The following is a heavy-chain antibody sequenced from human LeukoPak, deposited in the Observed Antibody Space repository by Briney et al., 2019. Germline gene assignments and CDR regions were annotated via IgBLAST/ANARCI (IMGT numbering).Heavy chain of an antibody. CDR1: GFTFSSYS. J-gene: IGHJ4*02. CDR3: ARDQSYYDISGSLDY. CDR2: ISSSSSTI. Sequence: GGSLRLSCAASGFTFSSYSMNWVRQAPGKGLEWVSYISSSSSTIYYADSVKGRFTISRDNAKNSLYLQMNSLRAEDTAVYYCARDQSYYDISGSLDYWGQGTLVTVSS. V-gene: IGHV3-48*01. D-gene: IGHD3-22*01.